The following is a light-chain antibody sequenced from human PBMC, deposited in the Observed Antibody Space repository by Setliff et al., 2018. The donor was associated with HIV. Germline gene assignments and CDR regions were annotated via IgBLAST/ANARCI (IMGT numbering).Light chain of an antibody. CDR2: GNN. Sequence: QSVLTQAPSVSGAPGQRVTISCTGSSSNIGAGYDVHWYQQLPGTAPKLLIYGNNNRPSGVPDRFSGSKSATSASLAITGLQAEDEADYYCQSYDSSLSGSEVFGGGT. CDR1: SSNIGAGYD. J-gene: IGLJ2*01. V-gene: IGLV1-40*01. CDR3: QSYDSSLSGSEV.